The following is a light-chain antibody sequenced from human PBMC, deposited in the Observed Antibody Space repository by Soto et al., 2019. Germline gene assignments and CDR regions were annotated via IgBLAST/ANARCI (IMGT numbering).Light chain of an antibody. CDR3: QQYNTWLWT. CDR1: QNVNAN. CDR2: GAS. Sequence: EVVMTQSPATLSVSPGERATLSCRASQNVNANLAWYQQKPGQAPRLLIHGASTRATGIPARFSGSGFGTEFIXNIXSXLSEDFAVYYCQQYNTWLWTFGQGTKVEGK. J-gene: IGKJ1*01. V-gene: IGKV3-15*01.